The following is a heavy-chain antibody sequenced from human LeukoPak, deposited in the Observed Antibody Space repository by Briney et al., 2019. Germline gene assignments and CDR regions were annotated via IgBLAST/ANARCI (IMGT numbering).Heavy chain of an antibody. CDR2: ISSSGSTM. V-gene: IGHV3-11*01. CDR1: GFTFSDYY. Sequence: PGGSLRLSCAASGFTFSDYYMSWIRQAPGKRLEWVSYISSSGSTMYYADSVKGRFTISRDNAKNSLYLQMNSLRAEDTAAYYCARDLGGSGRYNWFDPWGQGTLVTVSS. D-gene: IGHD3-10*01. J-gene: IGHJ5*02. CDR3: ARDLGGSGRYNWFDP.